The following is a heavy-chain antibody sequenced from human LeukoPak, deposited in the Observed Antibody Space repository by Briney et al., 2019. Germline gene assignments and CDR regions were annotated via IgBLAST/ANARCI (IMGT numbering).Heavy chain of an antibody. Sequence: GASVKGSCKSSGYTFSDYYIHWVRQAPGQGLEWMGGITPIFGTANYAQKFQGRVTITADESTSTAYMELSSLRSEDTAVYYCATSSNYYGSGPFDYWGQGTLVTVSS. CDR1: GYTFSDYY. V-gene: IGHV1-69*13. J-gene: IGHJ4*02. CDR2: ITPIFGTA. D-gene: IGHD3-10*01. CDR3: ATSSNYYGSGPFDY.